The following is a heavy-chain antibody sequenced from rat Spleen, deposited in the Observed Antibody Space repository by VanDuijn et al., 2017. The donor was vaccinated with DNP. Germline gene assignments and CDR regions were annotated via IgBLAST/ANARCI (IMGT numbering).Heavy chain of an antibody. Sequence: EVQLVESGGDLVQPGRSLKLSCVASGFTFNYYWMTWIRHVPGKGLGWVASITRGGVTTNYRDSVKGRFTVSRDNGKNTLFLQMDNLRSEDTATYYCATLGGIIYDFWGQGVLVTVSS. J-gene: IGHJ2*01. D-gene: IGHD1-11*01. CDR2: ITRGGVTT. CDR1: GFTFNYYW. CDR3: ATLGGIIYDF. V-gene: IGHV5-31*01.